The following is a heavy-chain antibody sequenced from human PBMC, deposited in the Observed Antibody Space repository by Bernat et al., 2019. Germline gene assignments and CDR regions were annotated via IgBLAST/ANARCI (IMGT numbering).Heavy chain of an antibody. V-gene: IGHV3-74*01. D-gene: IGHD2-2*01. Sequence: EVQLVESGGDLVQRGGSLRLSCAVSGFTFSTYWMHWVRQDPGKGLVWVSRVNGDGSSAAYAASVKGRFTISRDNAKNTLFLQMDSLRAEDTAVYYCARSLGGPYQFDHWGQGTLVTVSS. CDR2: VNGDGSSA. CDR1: GFTFSTYW. J-gene: IGHJ4*02. CDR3: ARSLGGPYQFDH.